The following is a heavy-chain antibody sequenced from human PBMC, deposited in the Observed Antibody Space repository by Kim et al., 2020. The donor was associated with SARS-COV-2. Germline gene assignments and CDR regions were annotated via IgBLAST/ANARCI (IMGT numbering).Heavy chain of an antibody. V-gene: IGHV4-61*01. J-gene: IGHJ4*02. CDR3: ARAPNDFWSGYPYYFDY. CDR2: IYYSGNT. Sequence: SETLSLTCTVSGGSVSSGSYFWNWIRQPPGKGLEWIGYIYYSGNTNYNPSLKSRVTMSVDTSKNQFSLKLRSVTAADTAVYYCARAPNDFWSGYPYYFDYWGQGTLVTVSS. D-gene: IGHD3-3*01. CDR1: GGSVSSGSYF.